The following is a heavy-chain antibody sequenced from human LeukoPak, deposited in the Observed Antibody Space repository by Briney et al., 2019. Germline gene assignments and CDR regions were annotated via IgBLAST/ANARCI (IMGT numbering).Heavy chain of an antibody. V-gene: IGHV3-7*01. Sequence: GGSLRLSCAASGFTFSSYWMSWVRQAPGKGLEWVANIKQDGSAKYYVNSVKGRSTISRDNAKNSLYLQMNSLRAEDTAVYCCAELGITMIGGVWGKGTTVTISS. CDR3: AELGITMIGGV. CDR2: IKQDGSAK. CDR1: GFTFSSYW. D-gene: IGHD3-10*02. J-gene: IGHJ6*04.